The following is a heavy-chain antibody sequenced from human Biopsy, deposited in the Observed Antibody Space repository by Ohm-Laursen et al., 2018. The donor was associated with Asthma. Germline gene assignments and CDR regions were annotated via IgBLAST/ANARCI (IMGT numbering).Heavy chain of an antibody. J-gene: IGHJ4*02. CDR3: AKELFPGWELRRGPDS. V-gene: IGHV3-30*18. CDR1: GFSFSNFG. D-gene: IGHD1-26*01. CDR2: ISFDGSNE. Sequence: SLRLSCTASGFSFSNFGMHWVRQTPGKGLEWVAVISFDGSNEDYADSVKGRFTISRDNSKNTLFLEMNSLRPEDTAVYYCAKELFPGWELRRGPDSWGQGTLVTVSS.